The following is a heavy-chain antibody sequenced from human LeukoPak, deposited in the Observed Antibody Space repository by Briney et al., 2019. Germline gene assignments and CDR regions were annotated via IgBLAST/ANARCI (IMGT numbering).Heavy chain of an antibody. Sequence: SETLSLTCIVSGGSISSYYWSWIRQPPGKGLEWIGYIYYSGSTNYNPSLKSRVTISVDTSKNHFSLRLSSVTAADTAVYYCARYSSNWGSLDYWGQGTVVTVSS. CDR3: ARYSSNWGSLDY. V-gene: IGHV4-59*12. J-gene: IGHJ4*02. CDR2: IYYSGST. D-gene: IGHD6-13*01. CDR1: GGSISSYY.